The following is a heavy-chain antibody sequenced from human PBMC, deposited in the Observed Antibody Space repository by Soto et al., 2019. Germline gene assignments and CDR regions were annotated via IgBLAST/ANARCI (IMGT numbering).Heavy chain of an antibody. J-gene: IGHJ4*02. CDR1: GFPFSSYW. Sequence: GGSLRLSCAASGFPFSSYWMGWVRQAPGKGLEWVANIKQDGSEKYYVDSVKGRFTISRDNAKNSLYLQMNSLRAEDTAVYYCAREGFGIPDYWGQGTLVTVSS. D-gene: IGHD3-10*01. CDR2: IKQDGSEK. V-gene: IGHV3-7*05. CDR3: AREGFGIPDY.